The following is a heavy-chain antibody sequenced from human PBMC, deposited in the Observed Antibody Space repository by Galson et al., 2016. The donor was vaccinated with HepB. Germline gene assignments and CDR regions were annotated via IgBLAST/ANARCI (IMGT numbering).Heavy chain of an antibody. D-gene: IGHD5-24*01. V-gene: IGHV1-18*04. Sequence: SVKVSCKASGYTFTSYGISWVRQAPGQGPEWMGWTSGTNDDLRYAQMFQGRVTTTTDTSTNTAYIELRSLTFDDTAVYYCARDWSAQTPTITDYWGQGTLVTVSS. CDR2: TSGTNDDL. CDR3: ARDWSAQTPTITDY. J-gene: IGHJ4*02. CDR1: GYTFTSYG.